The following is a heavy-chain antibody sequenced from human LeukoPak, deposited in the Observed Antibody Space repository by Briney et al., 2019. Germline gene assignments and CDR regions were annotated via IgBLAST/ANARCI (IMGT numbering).Heavy chain of an antibody. CDR3: ARCRTGSCYYFDH. D-gene: IGHD2-15*01. Sequence: SETLSLTCTVSGGSITSDYWSWIRQPAGKGLEWIGRLYSRGSTNYNPSLKSRVTMSADTSMNQFSLKLSSVTAADTAVYYCARCRTGSCYYFDHWGQGTLVTVSS. CDR1: GGSITSDY. CDR2: LYSRGST. J-gene: IGHJ4*02. V-gene: IGHV4-4*07.